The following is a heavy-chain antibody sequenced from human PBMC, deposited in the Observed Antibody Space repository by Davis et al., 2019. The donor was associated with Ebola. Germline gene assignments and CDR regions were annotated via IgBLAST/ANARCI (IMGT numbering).Heavy chain of an antibody. V-gene: IGHV3-30-3*01. D-gene: IGHD3-3*01. J-gene: IGHJ4*02. CDR2: ISYDGSNK. CDR1: GFTFSSYA. CDR3: ARDCNDFWSGYYSYFDY. Sequence: GESLKISCAASGFTFSSYAMHWVRQAPGKGLEWVAVISYDGSNKYYADSVRGRFTISRDNSKNTLYLQMNSLRAEDTAVYYCARDCNDFWSGYYSYFDYWGQGTLVTVSS.